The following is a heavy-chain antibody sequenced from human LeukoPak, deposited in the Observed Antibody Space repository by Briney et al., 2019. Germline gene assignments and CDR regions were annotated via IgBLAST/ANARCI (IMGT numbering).Heavy chain of an antibody. CDR2: ISGSGGST. D-gene: IGHD2-21*02. CDR1: GFTFSSYA. J-gene: IGHJ4*02. V-gene: IGHV3-23*01. Sequence: GGSLRLSCAASGFTFSSYAMSWVRQAPGKGLEWVSAISGSGGSTYYADSVKGRFTISRDNSKNTLYLQMNSLRAEDTAVYYCAKGSPLAGAYCGGDCYSGYWGQGTLVTVSS. CDR3: AKGSPLAGAYCGGDCYSGY.